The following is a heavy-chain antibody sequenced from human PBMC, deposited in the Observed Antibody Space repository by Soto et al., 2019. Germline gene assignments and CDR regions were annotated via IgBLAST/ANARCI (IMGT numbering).Heavy chain of an antibody. J-gene: IGHJ6*02. Sequence: XGSLRLSCAASGFTFSSYGMHWVRQAPGRGLDWVAVISYDGSNKYYADSVKGRFTISRDNSKNTLYLQMNSLRAEDTAVYYCAKDRAGTSYYYYGMDVWRQGTTVTVSS. CDR1: GFTFSSYG. CDR2: ISYDGSNK. V-gene: IGHV3-30*18. D-gene: IGHD6-19*01. CDR3: AKDRAGTSYYYYGMDV.